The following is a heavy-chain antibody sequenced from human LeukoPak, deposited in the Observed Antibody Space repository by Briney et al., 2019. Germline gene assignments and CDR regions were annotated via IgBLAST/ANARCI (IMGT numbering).Heavy chain of an antibody. CDR2: INPNSGGT. J-gene: IGHJ5*02. D-gene: IGHD1-26*01. Sequence: GASVKVSCKASGYXXTGXXMXXXXXXPXQXLEXXGWINPNSGGTNYAQKFQGRVTMTRDTSISTAYMELSGLRSDDTAVYYCARDTTRDNWFDPWGQGTLVTVSS. V-gene: IGHV1-2*02. CDR3: ARDTTRDNWFDP. CDR1: GYXXTGXX.